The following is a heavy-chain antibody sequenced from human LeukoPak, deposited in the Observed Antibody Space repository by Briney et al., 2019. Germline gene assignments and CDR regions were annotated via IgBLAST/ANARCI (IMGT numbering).Heavy chain of an antibody. CDR2: INEDGSGK. CDR1: GFTFSRYW. Sequence: SGGSLRLSCAASGFTFSRYWMTWVRQAPGKGLEWVASINEDGSGKHYVDSVKGRFTISRDNARKSVYLEMNSLRAEDTAVYYCARAVTSTEGYWGQGTLVTVSS. D-gene: IGHD4-17*01. CDR3: ARAVTSTEGY. V-gene: IGHV3-7*03. J-gene: IGHJ4*02.